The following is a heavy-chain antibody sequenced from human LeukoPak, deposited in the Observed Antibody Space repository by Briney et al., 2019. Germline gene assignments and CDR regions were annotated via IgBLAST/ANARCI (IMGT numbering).Heavy chain of an antibody. J-gene: IGHJ4*02. D-gene: IGHD6-6*01. CDR2: IYSGGST. CDR1: GFTVSSNY. CDR3: VKGAEYDSSSALSNDH. V-gene: IGHV3-53*01. Sequence: HSGRSLRLSCAASGFTVSSNYMSWVRQAPGKGLEWVSVIYSGGSTYYADSVKGRFTISRDNSKNTVYLQMNSLRAEDTAVYYCVKGAEYDSSSALSNDHWGQGTLVTVSS.